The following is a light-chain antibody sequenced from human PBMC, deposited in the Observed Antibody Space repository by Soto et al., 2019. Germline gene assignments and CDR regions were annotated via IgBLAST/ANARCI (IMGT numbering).Light chain of an antibody. CDR3: QQYLNSPLLT. V-gene: IGKV3-15*01. J-gene: IGKJ5*01. CDR1: QSVNSN. CDR2: GAS. Sequence: TLPQSIGARVVLYRSASQSVNSNLAWYQQKPGQTPRLLISGASTRATGIPVRFSGSGSGPEFTLTSRSLQPQDFAVYYCQQYLNSPLLTFAQGTRLEIK.